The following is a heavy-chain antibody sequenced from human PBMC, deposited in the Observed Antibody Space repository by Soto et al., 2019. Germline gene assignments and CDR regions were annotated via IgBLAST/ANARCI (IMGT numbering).Heavy chain of an antibody. V-gene: IGHV4-59*01. CDR3: ARESCISTSYYYGMDV. CDR2: IYYSGST. Sequence: SETLSLTCTVSGGSISSYYWSWIRQPPGKGLEWIGYIYYSGSTNYNPSLKSRVTISVDTSKNQFSLKLSSVTAADTAVYYCARESCISTSYYYGMDVWGQGTTVTVSS. CDR1: GGSISSYY. J-gene: IGHJ6*02. D-gene: IGHD2-2*01.